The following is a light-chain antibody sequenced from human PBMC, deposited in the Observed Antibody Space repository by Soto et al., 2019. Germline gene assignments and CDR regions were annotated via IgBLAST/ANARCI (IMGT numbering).Light chain of an antibody. CDR3: AAWDDSLNAIM. CDR2: SNS. CDR1: SSNIGNNT. J-gene: IGLJ3*02. Sequence: QSVLIQAPSASGTPGQRVTISCSGSSSNIGNNTVDWHQQFPGTAPKVLIYSNSQRPSGVPDRFSGSQSGTSDSLAISGLQSEDEADYYCAAWDDSLNAIMFGGGTQLTVL. V-gene: IGLV1-44*01.